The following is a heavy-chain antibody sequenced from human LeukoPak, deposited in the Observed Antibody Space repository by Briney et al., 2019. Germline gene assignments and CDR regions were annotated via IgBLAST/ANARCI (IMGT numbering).Heavy chain of an antibody. J-gene: IGHJ6*03. CDR1: GGSISSGSYY. D-gene: IGHD5-18*01. Sequence: SQTLSLTCTVSGGSISSGSYYWSWIRQPAGKGLEWIGYIYYSGSTNYNPSLKSRVTISVDTSKNQFSLKLSSVTAADTAVYYCARGDTAYGSKGSPFIYYYYYYMDVWGKGTTVTISS. CDR2: IYYSGST. CDR3: ARGDTAYGSKGSPFIYYYYYYMDV. V-gene: IGHV4-61*10.